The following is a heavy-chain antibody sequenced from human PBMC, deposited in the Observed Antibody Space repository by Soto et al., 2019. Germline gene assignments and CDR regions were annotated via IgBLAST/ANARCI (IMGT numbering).Heavy chain of an antibody. Sequence: QMQLHHSCQRLVKPSETLSLTCTVSGDSISSRSHYWGWIRQPPGKGHEWIGGIYYSGSSYYNPSLKSRVTISVDASKNHFSLRLTSVTAADSGVYYCVRHLGAGYFGDSGPDYWGQGILVTVSS. CDR2: IYYSGSS. D-gene: IGHD3-10*01. CDR3: VRHLGAGYFGDSGPDY. V-gene: IGHV4-39*02. J-gene: IGHJ4*02. CDR1: GDSISSRSHY.